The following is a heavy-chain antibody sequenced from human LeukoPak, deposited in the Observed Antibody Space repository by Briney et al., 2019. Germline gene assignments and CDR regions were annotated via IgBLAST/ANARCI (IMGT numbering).Heavy chain of an antibody. CDR3: AKTCSGGSCYGFRFDP. J-gene: IGHJ5*02. CDR2: ISGSGGST. V-gene: IGHV3-23*01. D-gene: IGHD2-15*01. CDR1: GFTFSSYA. Sequence: GGSLRLSCAASGFTFSSYAMSWVRQAPGKGLEWVSAISGSGGSTYYADSVKGRFTISRDNSKNTLYLQMNSLRAEDTPVYYCAKTCSGGSCYGFRFDPWGQGTLVTVSS.